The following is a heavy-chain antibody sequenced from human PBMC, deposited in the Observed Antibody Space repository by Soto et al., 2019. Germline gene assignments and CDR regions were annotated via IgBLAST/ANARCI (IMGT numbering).Heavy chain of an antibody. CDR3: ATSNWFDP. J-gene: IGHJ5*02. V-gene: IGHV4-39*01. CDR2: IYYSGST. Sequence: QLQLQESGPGLVKPSETLSLTCTVSGGSISSRGYYWGWIRQPPGKGLEWIGTIYYSGSTYYNPSLXXXVXIPVDTSKNQFSLKLSSVTAADTAVYYCATSNWFDPWGQGTLVTVSS. CDR1: GGSISSRGYY.